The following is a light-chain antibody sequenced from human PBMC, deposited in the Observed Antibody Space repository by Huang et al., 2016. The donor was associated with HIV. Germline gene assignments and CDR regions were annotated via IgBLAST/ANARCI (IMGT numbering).Light chain of an antibody. J-gene: IGKJ2*01. V-gene: IGKV1-33*01. CDR3: QQYDNLPYT. Sequence: DIQMTQSPSSLSASVGDRGTLTCQASQDISRYLNWYQQKTGKAPKLLIYDASNLETGVPSRFSGSGSGKDFPFTSSSLEPEDSATYYCQQYDNLPYTFGQGTKLEIK. CDR2: DAS. CDR1: QDISRY.